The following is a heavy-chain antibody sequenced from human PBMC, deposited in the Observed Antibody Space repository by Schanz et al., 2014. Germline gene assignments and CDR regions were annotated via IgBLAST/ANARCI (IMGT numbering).Heavy chain of an antibody. CDR2: INPSGGGT. J-gene: IGHJ6*01. CDR1: GYTFVSYS. Sequence: QVQLVQSGAEVKKPGASVKVSCKASGYTFVSYSMHWVRQAPGQGLEWMGIINPSGGGTSYALRFQDRVTVTRDTSRSTVYMELSSLRVEDTAVYYCVKDPDKYNWNDVEGMDVWGPGTTVTVSS. V-gene: IGHV1-46*01. D-gene: IGHD1-1*01. CDR3: VKDPDKYNWNDVEGMDV.